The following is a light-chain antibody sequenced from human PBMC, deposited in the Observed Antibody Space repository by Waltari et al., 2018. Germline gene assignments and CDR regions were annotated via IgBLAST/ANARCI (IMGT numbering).Light chain of an antibody. J-gene: IGKJ1*01. CDR2: EAS. CDR3: QQYYTSWT. CDR1: EGINIW. Sequence: IQMTQSPSSLSASVGDTVTITCRASEGINIWLAWYQQKPGRGPKLLIYEASTLESGVPTRFTGRGSETEFTLTISGLQPDDFATYFCQQYYTSWTFGRGTKV. V-gene: IGKV1-5*03.